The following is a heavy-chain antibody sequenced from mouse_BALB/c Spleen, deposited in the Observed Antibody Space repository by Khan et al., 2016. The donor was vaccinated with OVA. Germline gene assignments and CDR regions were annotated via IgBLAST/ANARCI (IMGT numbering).Heavy chain of an antibody. CDR1: GFSLTTSGMG. D-gene: IGHD2-4*01. J-gene: IGHJ3*01. Sequence: QVRLQQSGPGILQPSQTLSLTCSFSGFSLTTSGMGVTWIRQPSGKGLEWLAHIYWDDEKRYNPSLKSRLTISKDTSRNQVFLKLTSVDTADTATYYCVRNLYDYDPWFAYWGQGTLVTVSA. CDR3: VRNLYDYDPWFAY. CDR2: IYWDDEK. V-gene: IGHV8-12*01.